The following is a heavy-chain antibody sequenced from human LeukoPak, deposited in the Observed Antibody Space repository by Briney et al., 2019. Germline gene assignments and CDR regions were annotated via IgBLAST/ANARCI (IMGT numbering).Heavy chain of an antibody. Sequence: GESLKISCKSSGYTFTHDWIGWVRQMPGKGLEWMGIIYPRDSTTRYSPAFEGQVTISVDKSITTVYLQWSSLKASDTAMYYCARRAIIQGTSALDFWGQGTVVIVSS. CDR2: IYPRDSTT. D-gene: IGHD3-3*01. J-gene: IGHJ4*02. CDR1: GYTFTHDW. CDR3: ARRAIIQGTSALDF. V-gene: IGHV5-51*01.